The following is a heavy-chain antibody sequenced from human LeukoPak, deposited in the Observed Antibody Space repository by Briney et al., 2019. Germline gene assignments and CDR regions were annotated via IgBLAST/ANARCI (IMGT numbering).Heavy chain of an antibody. CDR1: GFTFSSYA. D-gene: IGHD5-18*01. J-gene: IGHJ5*02. CDR2: ISSDSINI. CDR3: ARGASGIQLWFFDP. V-gene: IGHV3-48*04. Sequence: GGSLRLSCAASGFTFSSYAMNWVRQAPGKGLEWVSYISSDSINIYYADSVKGRFTISGDNAKNSLYLQMNSLRAEDTAVYYCARGASGIQLWFFDPWGQGTLVTVSS.